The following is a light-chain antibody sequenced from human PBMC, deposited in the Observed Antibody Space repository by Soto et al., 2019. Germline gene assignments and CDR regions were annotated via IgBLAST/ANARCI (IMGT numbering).Light chain of an antibody. CDR3: EQYGSSPRT. CDR2: DAS. CDR1: QSVRRY. V-gene: IGKV3-11*01. Sequence: EIVLTQSPATLSLSPGERATLSCRASQSVRRYLAWYQQKPGQAPRLLIYDASNRATGIPARFSGSGSGTDFTLTISSLEPEDFAVYYCEQYGSSPRTFGQGTKVDIK. J-gene: IGKJ1*01.